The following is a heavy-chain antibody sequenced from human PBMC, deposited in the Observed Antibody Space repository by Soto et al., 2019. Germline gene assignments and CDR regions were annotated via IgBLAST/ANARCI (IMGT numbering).Heavy chain of an antibody. CDR3: ARDLALAGNY. Sequence: GGSLRLSCAASGFTFRSFTMNWVRQAPGKGLEWVSTISSTSTYTHYADSVKGRFTISRDNANNSLFLQMNSLRAEDTAIYYCARDLALAGNYWGQGALVTVSS. V-gene: IGHV3-21*01. CDR1: GFTFRSFT. D-gene: IGHD6-19*01. CDR2: ISSTSTYT. J-gene: IGHJ4*02.